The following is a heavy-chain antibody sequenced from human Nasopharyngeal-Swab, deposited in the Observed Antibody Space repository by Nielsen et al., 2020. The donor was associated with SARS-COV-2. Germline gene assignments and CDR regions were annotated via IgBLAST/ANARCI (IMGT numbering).Heavy chain of an antibody. D-gene: IGHD1-26*01. J-gene: IGHJ6*02. V-gene: IGHV3-11*04. Sequence: GESLKISCAASGSTFSDYYMSWIRQAPGKGLEWVSYISSSGSTIYDADSVKGRFTISRDNAKNSLYLQMNSLRAEDTAVYYCARDKEIATTNAYYYYGMDVWGQGTTVTVSS. CDR2: ISSSGSTI. CDR1: GSTFSDYY. CDR3: ARDKEIATTNAYYYYGMDV.